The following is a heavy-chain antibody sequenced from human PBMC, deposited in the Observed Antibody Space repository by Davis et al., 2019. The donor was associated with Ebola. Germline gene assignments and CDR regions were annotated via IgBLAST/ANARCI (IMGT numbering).Heavy chain of an antibody. CDR3: ARNGITMVRGVIPITGFYYYYYGMDV. CDR2: ISSSSSTI. J-gene: IGHJ6*02. CDR1: GFTFSSYS. D-gene: IGHD3-10*01. Sequence: GESLKISCAASGFTFSSYSMNWVRQAPGKGLEWVSYISSSSSTIYYADSVKGRFTISRDNAKNSLYLQMNSLRDEDTAVYYCARNGITMVRGVIPITGFYYYYYGMDVWGQGTTVTVSS. V-gene: IGHV3-48*02.